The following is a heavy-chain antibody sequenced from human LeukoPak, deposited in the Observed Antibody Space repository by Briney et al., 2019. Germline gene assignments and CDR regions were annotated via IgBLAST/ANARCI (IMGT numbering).Heavy chain of an antibody. CDR3: ARETLAAGTTGVDY. Sequence: PSETLSLTCTVSGASISSGVYYWSWIPQPPGMGLEWIGYIYYSGSTYYNPSLKSRVTISVDTSKNQFSLKLSSMAAADTAVYYCARETLAAGTTGVDYWGQGTLVTVSS. CDR2: IYYSGST. D-gene: IGHD1-1*01. V-gene: IGHV4-30-4*01. CDR1: GASISSGVYY. J-gene: IGHJ4*02.